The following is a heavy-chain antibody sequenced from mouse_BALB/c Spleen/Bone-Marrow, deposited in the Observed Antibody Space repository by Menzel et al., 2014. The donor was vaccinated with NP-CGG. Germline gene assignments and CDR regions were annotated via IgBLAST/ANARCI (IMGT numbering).Heavy chain of an antibody. CDR2: IAPGSGST. J-gene: IGHJ4*01. V-gene: IGHV1S41*01. Sequence: DLVKPGASVKLSCKASGYTFTSYWINWIKRRPGQGLEWIGRIAPGSGSTYYNEMLKGKATLTVDTSSSTAYIQLSSLSSEDSAVYFCARFPIYYGNYGAMDYWGQGTSVTVSS. D-gene: IGHD2-1*01. CDR1: GYTFTSYW. CDR3: ARFPIYYGNYGAMDY.